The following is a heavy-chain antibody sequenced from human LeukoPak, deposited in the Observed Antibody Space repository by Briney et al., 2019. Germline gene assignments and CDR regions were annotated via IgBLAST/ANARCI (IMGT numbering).Heavy chain of an antibody. V-gene: IGHV3-30*18. CDR1: GFTFSHYG. CDR3: AKESGISEFDY. J-gene: IGHJ4*02. Sequence: GGSLRLSCAASGFTFSHYGMHWVRQAPGKGLEWVAVISYEGSNKRYADSVKGRFTIARDNSKNTLYLQMNSLRPEDTAVYYCAKESGISEFDYWGQGTLVTVSS. CDR2: ISYEGSNK. D-gene: IGHD1-26*01.